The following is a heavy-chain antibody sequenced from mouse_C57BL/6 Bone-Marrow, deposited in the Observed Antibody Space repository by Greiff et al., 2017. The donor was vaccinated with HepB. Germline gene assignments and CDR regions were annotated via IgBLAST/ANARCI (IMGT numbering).Heavy chain of an antibody. D-gene: IGHD2-3*01. CDR3: ARRVYDGYYVRTYYARDY. J-gene: IGHJ4*01. V-gene: IGHV1-9*01. CDR1: GYTFTGYW. Sequence: VQLQQSGAELMKPGASVKLSCKATGYTFTGYWIEWVKQRPGHGLEWIGEILPGSGSTNYNEKFKGKATFTADTSSNTAYMQLSSLTTEDSAIYYCARRVYDGYYVRTYYARDYWGQGTSVTVSS. CDR2: ILPGSGST.